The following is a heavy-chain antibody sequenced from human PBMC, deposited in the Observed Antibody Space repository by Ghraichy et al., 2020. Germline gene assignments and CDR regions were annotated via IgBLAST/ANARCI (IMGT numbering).Heavy chain of an antibody. V-gene: IGHV3-7*01. CDR2: IKQDGSEK. Sequence: GGSLRLSCAASGVTFSSYWMSWVRQAPGKGLEWVANIKQDGSEKYYVDSVKGRFTISRDNAKNSLYLQMNSLRAEDTAVYYCARATLPIKDAFDIWGQGTMVTVSS. CDR3: ARATLPIKDAFDI. CDR1: GVTFSSYW. J-gene: IGHJ3*02. D-gene: IGHD3-10*01.